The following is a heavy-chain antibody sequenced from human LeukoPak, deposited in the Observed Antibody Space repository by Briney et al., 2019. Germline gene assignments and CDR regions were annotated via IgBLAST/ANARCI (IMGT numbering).Heavy chain of an antibody. Sequence: ASGTLSLTCAVSGGSISSSNWWSWVRQPPGKGLEWIGEIYHSGSTNYNPSLKSRVTISVDKSKNQFSLKLSSVTAADTAVYYCARFDYGSGSYLMNYFDYWGQGTLVTVSS. CDR1: GGSISSSNW. J-gene: IGHJ4*02. CDR2: IYHSGST. CDR3: ARFDYGSGSYLMNYFDY. V-gene: IGHV4-4*02. D-gene: IGHD3-10*01.